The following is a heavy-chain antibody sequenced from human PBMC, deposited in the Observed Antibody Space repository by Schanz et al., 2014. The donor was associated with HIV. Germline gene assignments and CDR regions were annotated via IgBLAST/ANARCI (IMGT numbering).Heavy chain of an antibody. D-gene: IGHD6-19*01. J-gene: IGHJ6*02. CDR2: ISISGETT. CDR1: AFPFSNHA. Sequence: VQVVESGGGVVQPGRSLRLSCAASAFPFSNHAMSWVRQAPGKGLEWVSGISISGETTFYADSVKGRFTISRDNSKNTVYLQMNTLRAEDTAVYYCARGPVAVAYTESYGMDVWGQGTTVTVSS. CDR3: ARGPVAVAYTESYGMDV. V-gene: IGHV3-23*04.